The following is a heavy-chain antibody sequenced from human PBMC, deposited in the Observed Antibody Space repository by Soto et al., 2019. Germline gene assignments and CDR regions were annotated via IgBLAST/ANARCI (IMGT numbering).Heavy chain of an antibody. CDR1: GGTFSSYA. Sequence: SVKVSCKASGGTFSSYAISWVRQAPGQGLEWMGGIIPIFGTANYAQKFQGRVTITADESTSTAYMELSSLRSEDTAVYYCARDGYCSGGSCYSNSFDIWGHGTMVTVSS. CDR2: IIPIFGTA. D-gene: IGHD2-15*01. J-gene: IGHJ3*02. CDR3: ARDGYCSGGSCYSNSFDI. V-gene: IGHV1-69*13.